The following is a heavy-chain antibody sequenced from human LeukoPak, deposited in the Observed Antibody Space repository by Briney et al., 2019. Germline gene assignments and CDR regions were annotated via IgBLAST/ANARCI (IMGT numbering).Heavy chain of an antibody. CDR1: GFTFNKFG. D-gene: IGHD5-24*01. V-gene: IGHV3-48*01. CDR2: ISSSDSTI. Sequence: QPGGSLRLSCAASGFTFNKFGMNWVRQAPGKGLEWVSYISSSDSTIYYADSVKGRFTISRDIAKNSLYLQMNSLRTEDTAVYYCARCDVGDGYSHYWGQGTLVTVSS. CDR3: ARCDVGDGYSHY. J-gene: IGHJ4*02.